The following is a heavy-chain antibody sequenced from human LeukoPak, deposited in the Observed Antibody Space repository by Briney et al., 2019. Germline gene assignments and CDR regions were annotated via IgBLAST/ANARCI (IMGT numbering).Heavy chain of an antibody. Sequence: PSETLSLTCTVSGGSVSNYYWSWIRQSPGKGLEWIGYIYYTETSYNPSLKSRVTISADTSKNQFSLKLYSVTAADTAVYYCARLVAAASPSVWGQGTLVTVSS. V-gene: IGHV4-59*02. CDR2: IYYTET. CDR1: GGSVSNYY. D-gene: IGHD6-13*01. J-gene: IGHJ4*02. CDR3: ARLVAAASPSV.